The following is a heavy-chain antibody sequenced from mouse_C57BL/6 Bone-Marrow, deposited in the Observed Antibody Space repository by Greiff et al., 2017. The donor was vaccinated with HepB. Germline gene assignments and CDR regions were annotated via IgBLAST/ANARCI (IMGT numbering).Heavy chain of an antibody. CDR2: ISSGGSYT. J-gene: IGHJ3*01. V-gene: IGHV5-6*01. CDR1: GFTFSSYG. CDR3: ASFGRGFAY. Sequence: EVKVVESGGDLVKPGGSLKLSCAASGFTFSSYGMSWVRQTPDKRLEWVATISSGGSYTYYPDSVKGRFTISRDNAKNTLYLQLRSLKSEDTAMYYCASFGRGFAYWGQGTLVTVSA.